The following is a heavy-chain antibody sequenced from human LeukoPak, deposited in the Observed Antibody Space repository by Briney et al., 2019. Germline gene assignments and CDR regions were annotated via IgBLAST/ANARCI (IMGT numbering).Heavy chain of an antibody. CDR2: VNRNSDTI. V-gene: IGHV3-9*01. Sequence: GRSLTLSCAASGFTFNDYAMHWVRQVPGKGLEWVGGVNRNSDTIAYGDSVKGRFTISRDNARNSLYLQMNCVRTEDTALYYCAKDLAVGTTPRVYAFDVWGQGTMVTVS. CDR1: GFTFNDYA. D-gene: IGHD1-26*01. J-gene: IGHJ3*01. CDR3: AKDLAVGTTPRVYAFDV.